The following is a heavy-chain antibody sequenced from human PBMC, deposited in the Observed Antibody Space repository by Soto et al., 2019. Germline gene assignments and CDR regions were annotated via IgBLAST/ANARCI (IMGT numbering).Heavy chain of an antibody. Sequence: GGSLRLSCEASGFTFSSYSMNWVRQAPGKGLEWISFISSSGTTIYNADSVKGRFTVSRDNAKSSLYLQMNSLRAEDTAIYYCARDSAASLGPWGQGTLVTVSS. V-gene: IGHV3-48*01. CDR3: ARDSAASLGP. CDR2: ISSSGTTI. CDR1: GFTFSSYS. J-gene: IGHJ5*02.